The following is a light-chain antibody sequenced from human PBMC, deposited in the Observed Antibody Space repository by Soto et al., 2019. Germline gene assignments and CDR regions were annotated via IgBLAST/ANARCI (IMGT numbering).Light chain of an antibody. J-gene: IGKJ5*01. CDR3: QQYGSSPPIT. Sequence: EIVITQSPATLSFSPVERATLSCRASQSVSSNLAWYQQKPGQAPRLLIYGASSRATGIPDRFSGSGSGTDFTLTISRLEPEDFAVYYCQQYGSSPPITFGQGTRLEIK. CDR1: QSVSSN. V-gene: IGKV3-20*01. CDR2: GAS.